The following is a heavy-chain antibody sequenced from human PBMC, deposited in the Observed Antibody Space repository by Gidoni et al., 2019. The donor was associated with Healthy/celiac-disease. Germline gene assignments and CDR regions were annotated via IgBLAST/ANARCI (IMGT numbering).Heavy chain of an antibody. V-gene: IGHV1-69*01. CDR2: IIPIFGTA. CDR3: ASSPLLWFGALDY. J-gene: IGHJ4*02. Sequence: QVQLVQSGAEVKKPGSSVKVPCKASEGPCSSYAISWVRQDPGQGLEWMGGIIPIFGTANYAQKFQGRVTITADESTSTAYMELSSLRSEDTAVYYCASSPLLWFGALDYWGQGTLVTVSS. D-gene: IGHD3-10*01. CDR1: EGPCSSYA.